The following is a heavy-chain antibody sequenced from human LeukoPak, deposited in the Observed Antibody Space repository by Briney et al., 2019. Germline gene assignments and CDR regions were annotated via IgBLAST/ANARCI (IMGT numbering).Heavy chain of an antibody. CDR1: GFTFSNYA. CDR3: AKDLHSSSWYNYFQH. CDR2: ISDSGGST. J-gene: IGHJ1*01. Sequence: PSGGSLRLSCAASGFTFSNYAMSWVRQAPGKGLEWVSAISDSGGSTYYADSVTGRFTISRDNSKNTLYLQMNSLRAEDTAVYYCAKDLHSSSWYNYFQHWGQGTLVTVSS. D-gene: IGHD6-13*01. V-gene: IGHV3-23*01.